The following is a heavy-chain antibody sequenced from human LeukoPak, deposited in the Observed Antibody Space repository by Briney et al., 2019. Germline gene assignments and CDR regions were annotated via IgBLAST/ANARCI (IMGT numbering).Heavy chain of an antibody. J-gene: IGHJ4*02. V-gene: IGHV3-66*01. Sequence: GGSLRLSCAASGLTVSSNYMSWVRQAPGKGLEWVSVIYSGGSTYYADSVKGRFTISRDNSKNTLYLQMNSLRAEDTAVYYCARDRYYDSSGYPYWGQGTLVTVSS. D-gene: IGHD3-22*01. CDR3: ARDRYYDSSGYPY. CDR2: IYSGGST. CDR1: GLTVSSNY.